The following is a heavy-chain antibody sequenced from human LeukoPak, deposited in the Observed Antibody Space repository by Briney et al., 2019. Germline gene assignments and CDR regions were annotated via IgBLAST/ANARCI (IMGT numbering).Heavy chain of an antibody. D-gene: IGHD2-15*01. J-gene: IGHJ5*02. CDR2: IYYSGST. CDR1: GGSISSYY. V-gene: IGHV4-59*01. Sequence: PSETLSLTCTVSGGSISSYYWSWIRQPPGKGLEWIGYIYYSGSTNYNPSLKSRVTISVDTSKNQFSLKLSSVTAADTAVYYCARAIVVVVAAKGWFDPWGQGTLVTVSS. CDR3: ARAIVVVVAAKGWFDP.